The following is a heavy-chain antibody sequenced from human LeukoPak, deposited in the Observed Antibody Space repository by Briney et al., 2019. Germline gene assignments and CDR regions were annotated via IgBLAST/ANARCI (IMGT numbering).Heavy chain of an antibody. J-gene: IGHJ4*02. V-gene: IGHV3-74*01. CDR3: ATLAENRDSGYYFDS. CDR1: GFTFSSYW. D-gene: IGHD3-10*01. Sequence: GTSLRLSCAASGFTFSSYWMHWVRQVPGKGLVWVSRINSDGSSTTYADSVKGRFTISRDNAKSTLYLQMNSLRAEDTAVYYCATLAENRDSGYYFDSWGQGTLVTVSS. CDR2: INSDGSST.